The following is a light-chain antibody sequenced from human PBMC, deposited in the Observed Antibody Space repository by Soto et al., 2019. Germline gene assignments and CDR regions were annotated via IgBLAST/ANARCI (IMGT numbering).Light chain of an antibody. CDR3: ATWDDSLSGVI. J-gene: IGLJ2*01. CDR2: TNN. V-gene: IGLV1-47*01. CDR1: SSNIGSNF. Sequence: QSVLTQPPSASGTPGQRVTISCSGSSSNIGSNFVNWYQHLPGAAPKLLIYTNNHRPSGVPDRFSGSKSGTSASLAISGLRSEDEADYYCATWDDSLSGVIFGGGTKLTVL.